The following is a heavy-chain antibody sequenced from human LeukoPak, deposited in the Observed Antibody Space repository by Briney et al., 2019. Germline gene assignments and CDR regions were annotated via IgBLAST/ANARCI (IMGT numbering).Heavy chain of an antibody. J-gene: IGHJ2*01. Sequence: SETLSLTCAVYGGSFSGYYWSWIRQPPGKGLEWIGEINHSGSTNYNPSLKSRVTISVDTSKNQFSLKLSSVTAADTAVYYCARGRQYSSQHFDLWGRGTLVTVSS. CDR2: INHSGST. CDR3: ARGRQYSSQHFDL. V-gene: IGHV4-34*01. CDR1: GGSFSGYY. D-gene: IGHD5-18*01.